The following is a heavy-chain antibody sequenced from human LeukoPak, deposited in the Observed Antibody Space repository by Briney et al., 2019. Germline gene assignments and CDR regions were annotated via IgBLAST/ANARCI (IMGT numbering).Heavy chain of an antibody. CDR3: ARDLHLSLDY. CDR1: GFTFSSYS. D-gene: IGHD3-16*01. J-gene: IGHJ4*02. V-gene: IGHV3-21*01. CDR2: ISSSSYI. Sequence: GGSLRLSCAASGFTFSSYSMNWVRQAPGKGLEWVSPISSSSYIYYADSVKGRFTISRDNAKNSLYLQMNSLRAEDTAVYYCARDLHLSLDYWGQGTLVTVSS.